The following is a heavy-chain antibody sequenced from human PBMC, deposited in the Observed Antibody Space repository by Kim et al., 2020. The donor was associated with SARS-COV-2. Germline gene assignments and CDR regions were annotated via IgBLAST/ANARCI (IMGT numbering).Heavy chain of an antibody. Sequence: GGSLRLSCAASGFTFSSYWMSWVRQAPGKGLEWVANVKQDGSEKYYVDSVKGRFTISRDNAKNSLYLQMSSLRVEDTAVYYCARDLLGAVAGTSDYWGQGTLVTVSS. J-gene: IGHJ4*02. D-gene: IGHD6-19*01. CDR3: ARDLLGAVAGTSDY. CDR2: VKQDGSEK. CDR1: GFTFSSYW. V-gene: IGHV3-7*01.